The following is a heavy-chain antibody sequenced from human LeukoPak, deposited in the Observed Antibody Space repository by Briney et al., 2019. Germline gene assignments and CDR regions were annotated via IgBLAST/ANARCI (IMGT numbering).Heavy chain of an antibody. V-gene: IGHV4-34*01. J-gene: IGHJ4*02. CDR1: GGSFSGYY. D-gene: IGHD3-16*01. Sequence: PSETLSLTCAVYGGSFSGYYWSWLRQPPGKGVEWIGEINHSGTTNYNPSLKSRVTISVDTSKNQFSLKLSSVTAADTAVHYCAIAGDGGPIDYWGQGTLVTVSS. CDR2: INHSGTT. CDR3: AIAGDGGPIDY.